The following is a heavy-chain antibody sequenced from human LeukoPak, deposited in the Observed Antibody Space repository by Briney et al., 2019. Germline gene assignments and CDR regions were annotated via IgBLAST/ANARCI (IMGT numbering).Heavy chain of an antibody. Sequence: GGSLRLSCAASGFTVSSNYMSWVRQAPGKGLEWVSVIYSGGSTYYADSVKGRFTISRDNSKNTLYLQMNSLRAEDTAVYYCARDRLPSYSSGWYYYYGMDVWGQGTTATVSS. D-gene: IGHD6-19*01. CDR2: IYSGGST. CDR3: ARDRLPSYSSGWYYYYGMDV. V-gene: IGHV3-53*01. CDR1: GFTVSSNY. J-gene: IGHJ6*02.